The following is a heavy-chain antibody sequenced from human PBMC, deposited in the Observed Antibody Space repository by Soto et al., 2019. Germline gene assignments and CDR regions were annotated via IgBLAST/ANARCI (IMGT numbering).Heavy chain of an antibody. CDR2: IYYSGST. J-gene: IGHJ3*02. Sequence: SETLSLTCTVSGGSINNYYWSWIRQPPGKGLEWIGYIYYSGSTNYNPSLKSRVAISVDTSKNQFSLKLSSVTAADTAVYYCTSEAYDNRGSLSFDIRGPGTLVSVSS. D-gene: IGHD3-3*01. CDR1: GGSINNYY. V-gene: IGHV4-59*08. CDR3: TSEAYDNRGSLSFDI.